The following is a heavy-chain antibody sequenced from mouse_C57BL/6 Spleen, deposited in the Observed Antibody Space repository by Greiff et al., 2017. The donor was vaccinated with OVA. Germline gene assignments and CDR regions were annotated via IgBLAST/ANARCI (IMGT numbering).Heavy chain of an antibody. Sequence: EVQLQQSGTVLARPGASVKMSCKTSGYTFTSYWMHWVKQRPGPGLDWIGAIYPGNSDTSYNQKFKGKAKLTAVTSASTAYMELSSLTNEDSAVYYCTRHYGSSPYYFDYWGQGTTLTVSS. CDR2: IYPGNSDT. CDR3: TRHYGSSPYYFDY. CDR1: GYTFTSYW. D-gene: IGHD1-1*01. J-gene: IGHJ2*01. V-gene: IGHV1-5*01.